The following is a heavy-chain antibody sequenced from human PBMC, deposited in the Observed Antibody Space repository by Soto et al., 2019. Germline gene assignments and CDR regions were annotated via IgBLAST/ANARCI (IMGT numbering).Heavy chain of an antibody. CDR2: IIPMFGTA. V-gene: IGHV1-69*13. D-gene: IGHD3-10*01. CDR3: ARAYYYGSGSWAYHYAFDI. Sequence: SVKVSFKASGGTFSSNAISWLRQAPGQGLEWMGGIIPMFGTANYAQKFQGRVTITADESTSTVYMELSSLRSEDTAVYYCARAYYYGSGSWAYHYAFDIWGQGTMVTVSS. J-gene: IGHJ3*02. CDR1: GGTFSSNA.